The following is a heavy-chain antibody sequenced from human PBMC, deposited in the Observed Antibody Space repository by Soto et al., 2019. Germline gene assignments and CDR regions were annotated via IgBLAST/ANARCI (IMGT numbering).Heavy chain of an antibody. V-gene: IGHV3-7*01. CDR2: IKQDGSEK. Sequence: LRLSCAASGFTIGDFWMSWVRQAPGKGLEWVANIKQDGSEKYYVGSVKGRFTISRNSAKNSLYLQMDNLRGEDTAVYYCARTVVVVVPDNFDHWGQGTLVTVSS. CDR1: GFTIGDFW. CDR3: ARTVVVVVPDNFDH. J-gene: IGHJ4*02. D-gene: IGHD3-22*01.